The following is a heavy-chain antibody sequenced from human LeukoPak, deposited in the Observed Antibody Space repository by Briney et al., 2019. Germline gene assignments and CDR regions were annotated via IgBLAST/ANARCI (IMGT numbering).Heavy chain of an antibody. D-gene: IGHD1/OR15-1a*01. CDR3: ARHDRTGTAAVGDY. V-gene: IGHV5-10-1*01. CDR1: GYHFTSYW. Sequence: GESLEISCKGSGYHFTSYWIRWGRQVPGKGLEWMGRIDPSDSYTNYSPSFQGHVTISADKSISTAYLQWSSLKASDTAMYYCARHDRTGTAAVGDYWGQGTLVTVSS. CDR2: IDPSDSYT. J-gene: IGHJ4*02.